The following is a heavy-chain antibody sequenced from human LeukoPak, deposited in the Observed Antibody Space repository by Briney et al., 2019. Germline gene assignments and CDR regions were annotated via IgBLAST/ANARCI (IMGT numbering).Heavy chain of an antibody. CDR1: GFIFSNYA. CDR2: ISDSGGST. Sequence: PGGSLRLSCVVSGFIFSNYAMTWVRQAPGKGLEWVSVISDSGGSTNYADSVKGRFIISRDSSRDTLYLQMNSLRAEDTAVYYCARGTGYYYDSSGYYGFFDYWGQGTLVTVSS. CDR3: ARGTGYYYDSSGYYGFFDY. J-gene: IGHJ4*02. D-gene: IGHD3-22*01. V-gene: IGHV3-23*01.